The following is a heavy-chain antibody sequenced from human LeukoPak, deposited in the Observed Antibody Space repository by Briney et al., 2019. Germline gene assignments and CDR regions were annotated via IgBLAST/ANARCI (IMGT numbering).Heavy chain of an antibody. V-gene: IGHV3-11*06. CDR3: VAGDSSSWSYYYYGMDV. D-gene: IGHD6-13*01. Sequence: GGSLRLSCAASGFTFSDYYMSWIRQAPGKGLEWVSSISSSSSYIYYADSVKGRFTISRDNAKNSLYLQMNSLRAEDTAVYYCVAGDSSSWSYYYYGMDVWGQGTTVTVSS. J-gene: IGHJ6*02. CDR1: GFTFSDYY. CDR2: ISSSSSYI.